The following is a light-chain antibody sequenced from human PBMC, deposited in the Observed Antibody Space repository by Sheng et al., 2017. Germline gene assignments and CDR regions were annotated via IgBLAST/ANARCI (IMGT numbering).Light chain of an antibody. J-gene: IGKJ2*01. Sequence: EIVLTQSPGTLSLSPGERATLSCRASQSVSSSYLAWYQQKPGQAPRLLIYGASSRATGIPDRFSGSGSGTDFTLTISRLEPEDFATYYCQQSYSTLPSTFGQGTKLEIK. CDR2: GAS. V-gene: IGKV3-20*01. CDR1: QSVSSSY. CDR3: QQSYSTLPST.